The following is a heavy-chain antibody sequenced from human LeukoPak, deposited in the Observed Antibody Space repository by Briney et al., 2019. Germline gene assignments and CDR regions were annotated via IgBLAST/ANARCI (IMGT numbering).Heavy chain of an antibody. CDR2: MYYSGDS. V-gene: IGHV4-59*01. CDR1: GVPITDYY. J-gene: IGHJ5*02. D-gene: IGHD1-14*01. Sequence: SETLSLTCNISGVPITDYYWSWIQLAPRRGLEWIGYMYYSGDSNSNPSLEGRVTMSADTSTNQFSLRLTSVTAADTAIYYCARELPSTGNWFDPWGQGILVTVSS. CDR3: ARELPSTGNWFDP.